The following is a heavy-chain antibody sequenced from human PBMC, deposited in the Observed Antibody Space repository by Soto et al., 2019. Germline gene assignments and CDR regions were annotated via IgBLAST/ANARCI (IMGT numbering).Heavy chain of an antibody. D-gene: IGHD2-21*01. Sequence: GGSLRLSCATSGFSFSDSYMSWIRQAPGKGLEWISYISPRSTFRDYAESVKGRFTISRDSVKNSLYLQMNNLTAGDTGVYYCARGGGGGIFDPWGQGSLVTVYS. J-gene: IGHJ5*02. V-gene: IGHV3-11*06. CDR2: ISPRSTFR. CDR1: GFSFSDSY. CDR3: ARGGGGGIFDP.